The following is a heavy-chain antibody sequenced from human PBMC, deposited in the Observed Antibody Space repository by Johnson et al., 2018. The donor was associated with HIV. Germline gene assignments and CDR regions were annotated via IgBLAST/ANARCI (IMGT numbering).Heavy chain of an antibody. CDR3: ARNDPAAGTGDAFDI. V-gene: IGHV3-9*01. J-gene: IGHJ3*02. CDR1: GFTFDDYA. Sequence: VQLVESGGGLVQPGRSLRLSCAASGFTFDDYALHWVRQAPGKGLEWVSGIRWNRGSIGYADSVQGSFTISRDDSKNTLYLQMNSLRAEDTAVYYCARNDPAAGTGDAFDIWGQGTMVTVSS. CDR2: IRWNRGSI. D-gene: IGHD6-13*01.